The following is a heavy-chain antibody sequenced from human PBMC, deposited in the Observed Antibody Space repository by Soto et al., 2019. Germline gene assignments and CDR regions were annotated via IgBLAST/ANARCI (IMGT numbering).Heavy chain of an antibody. V-gene: IGHV4-30-2*01. CDR2: IYHSGST. D-gene: IGHD4-17*01. CDR3: ARAMTTVTTIDY. J-gene: IGHJ4*02. CDR1: GGSIRSGGYS. Sequence: SETLSLTCAVSGGSIRSGGYSWSWIRQPPGKGLEWIGYIYHSGSTYYNPSLKSRVTISVDRSKNQFSLKLSSVTAADTAVYYCARAMTTVTTIDYWGQGTLVTV.